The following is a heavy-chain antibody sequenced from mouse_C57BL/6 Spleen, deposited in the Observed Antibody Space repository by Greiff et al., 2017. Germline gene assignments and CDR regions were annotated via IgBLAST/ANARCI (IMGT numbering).Heavy chain of an antibody. D-gene: IGHD3-2*02. CDR1: GYTFTDYN. Sequence: EVQLQQSGPELVKPGASVKIPCKASGYTFTDYNMDWVKQNHGKSLEWIGDINPNNGGTIYNQKFKGKATLTVDKSSSTAYMELRSLTSEDTAVYYCARWGSGYGWFAYWGQGTLVTVSA. CDR2: INPNNGGT. J-gene: IGHJ3*01. V-gene: IGHV1-18*01. CDR3: ARWGSGYGWFAY.